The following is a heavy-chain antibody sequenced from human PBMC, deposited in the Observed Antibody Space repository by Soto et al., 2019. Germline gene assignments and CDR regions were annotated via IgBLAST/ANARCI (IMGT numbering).Heavy chain of an antibody. CDR3: GRGPSPRAPAGGAPYYFAMDV. CDR1: GYDFTAYD. J-gene: IGHJ6*02. Sequence: ASVKVSCKASGYDFTAYDINWVRQASGQGLEWMGWMNPINGATGSARRFQGRVSMTRNTATGTAYLELTSLRSDDSAVYYCGRGPSPRAPAGGAPYYFAMDVWGQGTTVTVSS. D-gene: IGHD6-13*01. V-gene: IGHV1-8*02. CDR2: MNPINGAT.